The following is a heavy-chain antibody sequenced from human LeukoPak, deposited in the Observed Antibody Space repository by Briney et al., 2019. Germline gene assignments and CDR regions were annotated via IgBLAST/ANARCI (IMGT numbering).Heavy chain of an antibody. J-gene: IGHJ4*02. Sequence: SETLSLTCDVTDHTFTYYYWTWIRQPPGKGLEWIGSIYYTGSSNYNPSLKSRVTMSIDTSNNQFSLKLKSVTSADTAVYYCARMVGQLIEYYFDYWGRGTLVTVSS. CDR3: ARMVGQLIEYYFDY. D-gene: IGHD1/OR15-1a*01. V-gene: IGHV4-59*01. CDR2: IYYTGSS. CDR1: DHTFTYYY.